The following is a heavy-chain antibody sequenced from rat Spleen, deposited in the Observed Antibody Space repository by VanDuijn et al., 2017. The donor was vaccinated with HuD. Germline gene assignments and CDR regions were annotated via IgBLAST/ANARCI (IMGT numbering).Heavy chain of an antibody. CDR2: ISSGGST. Sequence: QVQLKESGPGLVQPSQTLSLTCTVSGFSLTSNGVSWVRQPPGKGLEWIAAISSGGSTYYNSVLKSRLSISRDTSKSQAFLKMSSLQTEDTAIYFCTRDHYYDDYYHHNWFAYWGQGTLVTVSS. J-gene: IGHJ3*01. CDR3: TRDHYYDDYYHHNWFAY. D-gene: IGHD1-12*03. CDR1: GFSLTSNG. V-gene: IGHV2S12*01.